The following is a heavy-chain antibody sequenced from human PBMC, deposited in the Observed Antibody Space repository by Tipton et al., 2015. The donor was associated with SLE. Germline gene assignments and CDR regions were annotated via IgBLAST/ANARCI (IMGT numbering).Heavy chain of an antibody. V-gene: IGHV4-31*03. Sequence: TLSLTCTVSGGSISSGGYYWSWIRHHPGKGLEWIGYIYYSGSTYYNPSLKSRVTISVDTSKNQFSLKLSSVTAADTAVYYCARAGIAAARYEDWFDPWGQGTLVTVSS. CDR1: GGSISSGGYY. CDR3: ARAGIAAARYEDWFDP. CDR2: IYYSGST. J-gene: IGHJ5*02. D-gene: IGHD6-13*01.